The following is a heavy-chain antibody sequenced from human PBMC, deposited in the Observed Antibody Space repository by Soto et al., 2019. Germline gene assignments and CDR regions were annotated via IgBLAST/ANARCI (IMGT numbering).Heavy chain of an antibody. CDR3: ARRYGASFDY. Sequence: PSETLSLTCTVSGGSTSRYYWSWIRQPPGKGLEWIGYIYYSGSTNYNPSLKSRVTISVDTSKNQFSLKLSSVTAADTAVYYCARRYGASFDYWGQGALVTVSS. J-gene: IGHJ4*02. D-gene: IGHD4-17*01. CDR2: IYYSGST. V-gene: IGHV4-59*01. CDR1: GGSTSRYY.